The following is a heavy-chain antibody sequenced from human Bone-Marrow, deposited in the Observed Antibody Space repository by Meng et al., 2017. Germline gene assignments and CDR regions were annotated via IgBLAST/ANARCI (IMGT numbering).Heavy chain of an antibody. CDR3: ARGGEQWLLSWLDP. CDR2: ISAYNGNT. J-gene: IGHJ5*02. Sequence: QVHLVQAGVEVKKPGASVKVSCKASGYTFTNYYITWVRQAPGQGLEWMGWISAYNGNTNYAQNLQGRVTMTTDTSTSTAYMELRSLRSDDTAVYYCARGGEQWLLSWLDPWGQGTLVTVSS. V-gene: IGHV1-18*01. D-gene: IGHD6-19*01. CDR1: GYTFTNYY.